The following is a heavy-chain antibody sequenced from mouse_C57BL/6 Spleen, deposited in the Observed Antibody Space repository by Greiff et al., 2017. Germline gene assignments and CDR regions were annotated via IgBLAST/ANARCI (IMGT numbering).Heavy chain of an antibody. J-gene: IGHJ1*03. Sequence: VKLMESGAELVRPGTSVKVSCKASGYAFTNYLIEWVKQRPGQGLEWIGVINPGSGGTNYNEKFKGKATLTADKSSSTAYMQLSSLTSEDSAVYFCAREGYSPRYFDVWGTGTTVTVSS. V-gene: IGHV1-54*01. CDR3: AREGYSPRYFDV. D-gene: IGHD2-12*01. CDR1: GYAFTNYL. CDR2: INPGSGGT.